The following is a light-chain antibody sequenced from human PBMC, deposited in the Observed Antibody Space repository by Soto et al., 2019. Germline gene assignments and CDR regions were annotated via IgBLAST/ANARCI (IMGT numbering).Light chain of an antibody. Sequence: EVVMTQSPLSLPVTLGQPASISCRSIQSLVYSDGNTYLNWVQQMPGQSPRRLIYKVTNRDSRLPDRFSGSGSGTDFTLKIRRVVEYDVGFYYCMRSTQSPRTFRRGTKVELK. J-gene: IGKJ1*01. CDR2: KVT. CDR3: MRSTQSPRT. CDR1: QSLVYSDGNTY. V-gene: IGKV2-30*01.